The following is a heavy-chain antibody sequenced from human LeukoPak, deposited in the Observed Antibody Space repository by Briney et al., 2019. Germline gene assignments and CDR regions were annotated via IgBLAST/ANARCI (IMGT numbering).Heavy chain of an antibody. J-gene: IGHJ4*02. CDR1: GYTFAGYY. Sequence: GASVKVSCKASGYTFAGYYMHWVRQAPGQGLEWMGWINPNSGGTNYTQKFQGRVTMTRDTSISTAYMELSRLRSDDTAVYYCARVARYCSGGSCYVYFDYWGQGTLVTVSS. D-gene: IGHD2-15*01. V-gene: IGHV1-2*02. CDR2: INPNSGGT. CDR3: ARVARYCSGGSCYVYFDY.